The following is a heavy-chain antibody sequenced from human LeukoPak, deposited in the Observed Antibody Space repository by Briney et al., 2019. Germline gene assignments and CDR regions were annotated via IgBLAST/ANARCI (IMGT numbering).Heavy chain of an antibody. V-gene: IGHV4-4*07. J-gene: IGHJ4*02. CDR3: ARHAESYYYDSSGYQPIDY. CDR1: GGSISSYY. D-gene: IGHD3-22*01. Sequence: SETLSLTCTVSGGSISSYYWSWIRQPAGKGLEWIGRIYTSGSTNYNPSLKSRVTISVDTSKNQFSLKLSSVTAADTAVYYCARHAESYYYDSSGYQPIDYWGQGTLVTVSS. CDR2: IYTSGST.